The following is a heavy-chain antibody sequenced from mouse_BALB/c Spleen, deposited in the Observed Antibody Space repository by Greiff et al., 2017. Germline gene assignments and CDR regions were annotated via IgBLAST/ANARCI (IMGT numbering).Heavy chain of an antibody. CDR3: TRGNYRCDGYAMDY. D-gene: IGHD2-14*01. CDR2: IYPGNSDT. CDR1: GYTFTSYW. Sequence: VQLKQSGTVLARPGASVKMSCKASGYTFTSYWMHWVKQRPGQGLEWIGAIYPGNSDTSYNQKFKGKAKLTAVTSTSTAYMELSSLTNEDSAVYYCTRGNYRCDGYAMDYWGQGTSVTVSS. V-gene: IGHV1-5*01. J-gene: IGHJ4*01.